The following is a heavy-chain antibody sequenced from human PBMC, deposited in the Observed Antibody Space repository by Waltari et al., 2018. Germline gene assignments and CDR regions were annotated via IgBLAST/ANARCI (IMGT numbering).Heavy chain of an antibody. CDR1: RFTCSNYW. V-gene: IGHV3-74*01. J-gene: IGHJ4*02. CDR3: ARAAVPAASRGHFDY. Sequence: EAHLVESGGGLVQPGWSLRLSCVASRFTCSNYWMQWVRQDPGTWLVWVSRIKREGGTTNHAECVEGRVTISRDDAKYPLYRHMNSLRAEDPAVYYCARAAVPAASRGHFDYLGQGTLVIVSS. D-gene: IGHD2-2*01. CDR2: IKREGGTT.